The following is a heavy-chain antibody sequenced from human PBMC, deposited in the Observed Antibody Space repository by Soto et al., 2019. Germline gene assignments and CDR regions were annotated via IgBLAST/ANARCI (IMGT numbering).Heavy chain of an antibody. D-gene: IGHD3-22*01. CDR1: GYTFTSYG. V-gene: IGHV1-18*01. Sequence: ASVKVSCKASGYTFTSYGISWVRQAPGQGLEWMGWISAYNGNTNYAQKLQGRVTMTTDTSTSTAYMELRSLRSDDTALFYCARDRYYDSRGYYSHFDYWGQGTLVTVSS. CDR2: ISAYNGNT. CDR3: ARDRYYDSRGYYSHFDY. J-gene: IGHJ4*02.